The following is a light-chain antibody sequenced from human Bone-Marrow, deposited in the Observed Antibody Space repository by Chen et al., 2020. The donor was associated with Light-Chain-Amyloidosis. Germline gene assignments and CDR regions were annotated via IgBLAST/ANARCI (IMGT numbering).Light chain of an antibody. V-gene: IGLV3-21*02. Sequence: SYVLTQASSVSVAPRQTAPIACGGNNIGTTSVPWYQQTPGQAPLPVVYDDSHRPSGIPGRMSGSNSGNTATLTISRVEAGDEADYYCQVWDRSSDRPVFGGGTKLTVL. CDR2: DDS. J-gene: IGLJ3*02. CDR3: QVWDRSSDRPV. CDR1: NIGTTS.